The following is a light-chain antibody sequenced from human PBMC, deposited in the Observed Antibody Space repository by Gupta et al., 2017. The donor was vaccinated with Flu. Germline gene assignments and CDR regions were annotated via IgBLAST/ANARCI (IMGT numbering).Light chain of an antibody. Sequence: GEEVTLSCGASQSIGIDLAWYQQKPGQAPRPLIYDASFRGTGVPARFSAGGSGTEFTLTISSLQPEDFAIYYCQQFRDWPFTFGQGTRLDIK. CDR3: QQFRDWPFT. J-gene: IGKJ5*01. CDR1: QSIGID. V-gene: IGKV3-15*01. CDR2: DAS.